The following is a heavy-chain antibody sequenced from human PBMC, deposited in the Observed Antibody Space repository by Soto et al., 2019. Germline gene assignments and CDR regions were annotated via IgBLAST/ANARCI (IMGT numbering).Heavy chain of an antibody. V-gene: IGHV3-48*03. D-gene: IGHD2-2*01. CDR2: ISSSGSTI. CDR3: ARLTHLYCSSTSCPNYYYYYGMDV. CDR1: GFTFSSYE. Sequence: EAQLVESGGGLVQPGGSLRLSCAASGFTFSSYEMNWVRQAPGKGLEWVSYISSSGSTIYYADSVEGRFTISRDNAKNSLYLQMNSLRAEDTAVYYCARLTHLYCSSTSCPNYYYYYGMDVWGQGTTVTVSS. J-gene: IGHJ6*02.